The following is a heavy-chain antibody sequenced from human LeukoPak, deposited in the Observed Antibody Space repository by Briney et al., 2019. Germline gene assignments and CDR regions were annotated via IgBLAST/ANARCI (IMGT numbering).Heavy chain of an antibody. CDR2: TLSDGSDK. J-gene: IGHJ4*02. CDR3: AKDLVLRFLEYLFDY. Sequence: QTGGSLRLSCAASGFTFSSYGMHWVRQAPGKGLEWVAFTLSDGSDKDYADSVKGRFTISRDNSQNTLYLQMNSLRAEDTAVYYCAKDLVLRFLEYLFDYWGQGTLVTVSS. D-gene: IGHD3-3*01. CDR1: GFTFSSYG. V-gene: IGHV3-30*02.